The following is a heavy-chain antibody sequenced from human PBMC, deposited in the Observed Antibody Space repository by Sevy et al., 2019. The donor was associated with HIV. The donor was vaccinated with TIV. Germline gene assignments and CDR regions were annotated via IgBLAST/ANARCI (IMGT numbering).Heavy chain of an antibody. V-gene: IGHV3-21*01. CDR1: GFTFSNYG. J-gene: IGHJ4*02. CDR3: AREDSNGVCYSH. CDR2: ISSSSSYI. Sequence: GGFLRLSCVASGFTFSNYGMHWVRQAPGKGLEWVSSISSSSSYIYYADSVKGRFTISRDNAKSSLYLQMNSLRAEDTAVYYCAREDSNGVCYSHWGQGTLVTVSS. D-gene: IGHD2-8*01.